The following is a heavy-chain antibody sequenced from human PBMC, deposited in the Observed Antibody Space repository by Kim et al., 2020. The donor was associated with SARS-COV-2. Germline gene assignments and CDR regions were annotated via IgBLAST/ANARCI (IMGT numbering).Heavy chain of an antibody. CDR3: ARVPSVGRYFDY. J-gene: IGHJ4*02. Sequence: SYAQKFQGRVTMTRDTSTSTVYMELSSLRSEDTAVYYCARVPSVGRYFDYWGQGTLVTVSS. V-gene: IGHV1-46*01. D-gene: IGHD1-26*01.